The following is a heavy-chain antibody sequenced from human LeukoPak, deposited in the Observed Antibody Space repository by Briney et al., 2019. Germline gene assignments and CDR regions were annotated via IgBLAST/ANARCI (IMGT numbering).Heavy chain of an antibody. J-gene: IGHJ3*02. Sequence: GRFLRLSCAASGFTFSSYGMHWVRQAPGKGLEWVAVIWYDGSNKYYADSVKGRFTISRDNSKNTLYLQMNSLRAEDTAVYYCAKGYSSSSYDAFDIWGQGTMVTVSS. CDR3: AKGYSSSSYDAFDI. CDR2: IWYDGSNK. V-gene: IGHV3-33*06. D-gene: IGHD6-6*01. CDR1: GFTFSSYG.